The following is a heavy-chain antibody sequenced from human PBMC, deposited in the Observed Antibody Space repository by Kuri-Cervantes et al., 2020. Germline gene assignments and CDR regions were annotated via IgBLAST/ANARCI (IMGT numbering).Heavy chain of an antibody. CDR2: IGTAGDT. Sequence: GESLKISCAASGFTFSSYDMHWVRQATGKGLEWVSAIGTAGDTYHPGSVKGRLTISRENAKNSLYLQMNSLRAGDTAVYYCARGTSSGWYDHYYYYGMAVWGQGTTVTVSS. CDR3: ARGTSSGWYDHYYYYGMAV. D-gene: IGHD6-19*01. J-gene: IGHJ6*02. CDR1: GFTFSSYD. V-gene: IGHV3-13*01.